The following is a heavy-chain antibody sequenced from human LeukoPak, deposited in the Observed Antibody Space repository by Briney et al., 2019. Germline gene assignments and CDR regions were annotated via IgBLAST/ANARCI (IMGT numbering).Heavy chain of an antibody. CDR2: INSDGSWT. J-gene: IGHJ4*02. CDR1: GNYW. Sequence: GGSLRLSCAASGNYWMHWVRQAPGKGLVWVSHINSDGSWTSYADSVKGRFTISKDNAKNTVYLQMNNVRAEDTAVYYCVSFYETYWGRGTLVTVSS. V-gene: IGHV3-74*01. CDR3: VSFYETY. D-gene: IGHD2-2*01.